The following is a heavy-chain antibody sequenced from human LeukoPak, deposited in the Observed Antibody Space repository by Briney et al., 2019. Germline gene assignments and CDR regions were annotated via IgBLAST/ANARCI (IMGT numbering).Heavy chain of an antibody. CDR1: GGTFSSYA. J-gene: IGHJ5*02. V-gene: IGHV1-69*13. Sequence: SVKVSCKASGGTFSSYAISWVRQAPGQGLEWMGGIIPIFGTANYAQKFQGRVTITADESTSTAYMELSSLRSEDTAVYYCTRAGQMTTVTTSWFDPWGQGTLVTVSS. CDR3: TRAGQMTTVTTSWFDP. CDR2: IIPIFGTA. D-gene: IGHD4-11*01.